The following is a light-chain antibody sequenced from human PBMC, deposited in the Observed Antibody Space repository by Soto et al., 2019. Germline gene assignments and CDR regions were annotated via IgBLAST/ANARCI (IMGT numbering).Light chain of an antibody. CDR3: QSLGTGIQV. J-gene: IGLJ3*02. Sequence: QPVLTQSPSASASLGASVKLTCTLSSGHSTYAIAWHQQQSEKGPRFLMKINSDGSHSKGDGFFDRFSGSSSGAERHLTISSFHSEDEDESYCQSLGTGIQVFGAGTKVTV. CDR1: SGHSTYA. CDR2: INSDGSH. V-gene: IGLV4-69*01.